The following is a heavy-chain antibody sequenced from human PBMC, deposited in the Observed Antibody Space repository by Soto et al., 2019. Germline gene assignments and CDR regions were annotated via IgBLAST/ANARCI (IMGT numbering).Heavy chain of an antibody. CDR3: ANWGRDV. J-gene: IGHJ6*02. Sequence: PSPTLSLTCAISGDSVSSNSAAWNWIRQSPSRGLEWLGRTYYRSKWYNDYAVSVKSRITINPDTSKNQFSLHLNSVTPDDTSVYYCANWGRDVWRPGTTVTVAS. V-gene: IGHV6-1*01. D-gene: IGHD1-1*01. CDR1: GDSVSSNSAA. CDR2: TYYRSKWYN.